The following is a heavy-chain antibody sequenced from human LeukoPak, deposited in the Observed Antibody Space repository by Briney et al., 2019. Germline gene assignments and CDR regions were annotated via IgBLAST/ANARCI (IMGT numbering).Heavy chain of an antibody. Sequence: AASVKVSCKASVYTFTSYGISWVRQAPGQGLEWMGWISAYNGNTNYAQKLQGRVTMTTDTSTSTAYMELRSLRSDDTAVYYCARDGQLVPFWYYYYGMDVWGQGTTVTVSS. CDR3: ARDGQLVPFWYYYYGMDV. J-gene: IGHJ6*02. CDR2: ISAYNGNT. CDR1: VYTFTSYG. D-gene: IGHD6-6*01. V-gene: IGHV1-18*01.